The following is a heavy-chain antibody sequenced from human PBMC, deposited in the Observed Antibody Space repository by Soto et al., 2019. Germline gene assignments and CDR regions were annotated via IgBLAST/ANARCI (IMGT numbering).Heavy chain of an antibody. CDR2: IYYSGST. J-gene: IGHJ5*02. CDR1: GGSISSYY. CDR3: ARNKGIGLPYNWFDP. Sequence: SETLSLTCTVSGGSISSYYWRWIRQPQGKGLEWIGYIYYSGSTNYNPSLKSRVTISVDTSKNQFSLKLSSVTAADTAVYYCARNKGIGLPYNWFDPSGQGTLVTVYS. V-gene: IGHV4-59*01. D-gene: IGHD2-15*01.